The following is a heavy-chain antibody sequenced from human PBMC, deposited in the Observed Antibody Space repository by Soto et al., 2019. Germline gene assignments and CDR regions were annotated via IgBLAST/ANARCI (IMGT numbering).Heavy chain of an antibody. CDR3: AREYGYSSSWYLDY. Sequence: GGSLRLSCAASGFTFSSYGMHWVRQAPGKGLEWVAVIWYDGSNKYYADSVKGRFTISRDNSKNTLYLQMNSLRAEDTAVYYCAREYGYSSSWYLDYWGQGTLVTVSS. D-gene: IGHD6-13*01. CDR1: GFTFSSYG. CDR2: IWYDGSNK. V-gene: IGHV3-33*01. J-gene: IGHJ4*02.